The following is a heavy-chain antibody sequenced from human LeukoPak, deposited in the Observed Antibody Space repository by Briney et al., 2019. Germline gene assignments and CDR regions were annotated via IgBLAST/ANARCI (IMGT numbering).Heavy chain of an antibody. V-gene: IGHV1-8*01. D-gene: IGHD2/OR15-2a*01. J-gene: IGHJ4*02. Sequence: ASVKVSCKASGYTFTSYDINWVRQATGQGLEWMGWMNPNSGNTGYAQKFQGRVTMTRSTSISTAYMELSSLRSEDTAVYYCAGGRERGTTYDYWGQGTLVTVPS. CDR2: MNPNSGNT. CDR1: GYTFTSYD. CDR3: AGGRERGTTYDY.